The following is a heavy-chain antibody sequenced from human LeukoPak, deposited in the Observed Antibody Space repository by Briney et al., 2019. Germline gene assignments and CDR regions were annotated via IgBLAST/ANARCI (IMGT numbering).Heavy chain of an antibody. CDR3: ARVEGGKFHLDY. CDR2: ITSTATYI. J-gene: IGHJ4*02. CDR1: GFAFSTYS. D-gene: IGHD2-21*01. V-gene: IGHV3-21*01. Sequence: GGSLRLSCAASGFAFSTYSMNWVRQAPGKGLEWISSITSTATYIYYADSVKGRFTISRDNTKNSLYLQMNSLRAEDTAVYFCARVEGGKFHLDYWGQGTQVTVSS.